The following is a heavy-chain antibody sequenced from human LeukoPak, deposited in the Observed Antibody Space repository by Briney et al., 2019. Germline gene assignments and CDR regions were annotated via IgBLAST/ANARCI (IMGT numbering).Heavy chain of an antibody. CDR1: GFTVSSNY. V-gene: IGHV3-53*01. CDR2: IYSGGRP. Sequence: GGSLRLSCAASGFTVSSNYMSWVRQAPGKGLEWVSVIYSGGRPYYANSVKGRFTISRDNSKNTMYLQMNSLRAEDTAVYYCAKRIQSAMAMGYWGQGTLITVSS. D-gene: IGHD5-18*01. CDR3: AKRIQSAMAMGY. J-gene: IGHJ4*02.